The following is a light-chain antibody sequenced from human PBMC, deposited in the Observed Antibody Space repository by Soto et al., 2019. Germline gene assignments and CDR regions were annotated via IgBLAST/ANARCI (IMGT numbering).Light chain of an antibody. CDR1: RSVNSN. CDR3: QQYNSSPFS. CDR2: GAS. V-gene: IGKV3-15*01. Sequence: EIVMTQSPATLSVSPGDRATLSCRASRSVNSNLAWYQHKPGQAPRLLIYGASSRATGMPATFSGSGSGTDYPLTISRLEDEAFAVYCCQQYNSSPFSFGPGTKVDIK. J-gene: IGKJ3*01.